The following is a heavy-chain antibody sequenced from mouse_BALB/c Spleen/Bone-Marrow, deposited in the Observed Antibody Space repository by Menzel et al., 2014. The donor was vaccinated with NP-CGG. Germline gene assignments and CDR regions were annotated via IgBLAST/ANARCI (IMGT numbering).Heavy chain of an antibody. V-gene: IGHV3-1*02. CDR2: IHYSGGT. CDR1: GYSITSGYS. Sequence: EVKVVESGPALVKPSQSLSLTCTVTGYSITSGYSWHWIRQFPGDTLEWMGYIHYSGGTNYNPSLKSRISVTRDTSKNQFFLQLNSVTTEDTATYYCARWNGYYAMDYWGQGTSVTVSS. CDR3: ARWNGYYAMDY. J-gene: IGHJ4*01. D-gene: IGHD1-2*01.